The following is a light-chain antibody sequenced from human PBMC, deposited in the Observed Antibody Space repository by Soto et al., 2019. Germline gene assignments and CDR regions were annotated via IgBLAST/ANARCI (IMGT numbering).Light chain of an antibody. Sequence: QSVLTQPASVSGSPGQSITISCTGTSSDVGGYDYVSWYQHHPGKAPKLMIFDVSNRPSGISSRFSGSKSGNTASLTISGLQAEDEAYYYCSSCTSTSTLFVVFGGGTQLTVL. CDR3: SSCTSTSTLFVV. V-gene: IGLV2-14*01. CDR2: DVS. J-gene: IGLJ2*01. CDR1: SSDVGGYDY.